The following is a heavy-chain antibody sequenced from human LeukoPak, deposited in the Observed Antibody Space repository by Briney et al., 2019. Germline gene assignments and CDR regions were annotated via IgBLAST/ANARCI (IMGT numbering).Heavy chain of an antibody. J-gene: IGHJ3*02. Sequence: GGSLRLSCTASGFTFGDYAMSWVRQAPGKGLEWVGFIRSKAYGGTTEYAASVKGRFTISRDDSKSIAYLQMNSLKTEDTAVYYCSRTRLFPWDAFDIWGQGTMVTVSS. V-gene: IGHV3-49*04. CDR3: SRTRLFPWDAFDI. CDR2: IRSKAYGGTT. D-gene: IGHD1-14*01. CDR1: GFTFGDYA.